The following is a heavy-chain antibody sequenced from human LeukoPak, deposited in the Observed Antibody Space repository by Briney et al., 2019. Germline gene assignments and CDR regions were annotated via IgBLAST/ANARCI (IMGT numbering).Heavy chain of an antibody. J-gene: IGHJ4*02. CDR1: GFTFSDYY. CDR2: ISSSGSTI. Sequence: GGSLRLSCAASGFTFSDYYMSWIRQAPGKGLEWVSYISSSGSTIFYADSVRGRFSISRDNAKNSLYLQMNSLRAEDTAVYHCARVVDSSGWDSFDYWGQGTLVTVSS. V-gene: IGHV3-11*01. D-gene: IGHD6-19*01. CDR3: ARVVDSSGWDSFDY.